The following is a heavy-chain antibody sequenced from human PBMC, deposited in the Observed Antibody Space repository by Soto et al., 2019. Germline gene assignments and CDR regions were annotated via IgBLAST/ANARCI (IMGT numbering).Heavy chain of an antibody. Sequence: EVQLLESGGHLIQPGESLRLSCEASGFSFSGYTMNWVRQAQGKGLEWISGINGGGGTTYYADSVKGRFTISRDDSKNILYLQMNSTRAEDTAIYYCAKDRHPDGIWTFDYWGRGTLVTVSS. V-gene: IGHV3-23*01. CDR1: GFSFSGYT. J-gene: IGHJ4*02. D-gene: IGHD3-9*01. CDR3: AKDRHPDGIWTFDY. CDR2: INGGGGTT.